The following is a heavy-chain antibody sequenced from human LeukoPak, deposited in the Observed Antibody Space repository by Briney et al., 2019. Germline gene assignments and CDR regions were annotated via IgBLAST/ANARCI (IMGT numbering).Heavy chain of an antibody. V-gene: IGHV4-39*01. CDR3: ARRYNWDDGFDY. J-gene: IGHJ4*02. Sequence: KPSETLSLTCTVSGGSMSSSSYYWGWIRQPPGKGLEWIGTISYGGNTYYNPSLKSRVTMSVDTSKKQFSLKLSSVTAADTAVYYCARRYNWDDGFDYWGQGTLVTVSS. D-gene: IGHD1-20*01. CDR2: ISYGGNT. CDR1: GGSMSSSSYY.